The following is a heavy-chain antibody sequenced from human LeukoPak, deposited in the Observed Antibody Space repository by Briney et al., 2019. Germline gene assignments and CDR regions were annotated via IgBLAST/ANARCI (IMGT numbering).Heavy chain of an antibody. CDR2: IWYDGSNK. J-gene: IGHJ6*02. CDR3: EIVLVTLFGMDV. V-gene: IGHV3-33*08. Sequence: WGSLSLTCAVSGFSFSSYGLHWIRQAPGKGLEWVAVIWYDGSNKYYADSVKGRFTISRDNSKNTLYLQMNSLRAEDTAVYYCEIVLVTLFGMDVWGQGTTVTVSS. D-gene: IGHD2-21*02. CDR1: GFSFSSYG.